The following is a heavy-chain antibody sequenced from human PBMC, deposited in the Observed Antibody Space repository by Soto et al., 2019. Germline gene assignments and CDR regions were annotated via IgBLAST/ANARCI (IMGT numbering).Heavy chain of an antibody. J-gene: IGHJ4*02. CDR1: GDSVSSNSAA. V-gene: IGHV6-1*01. D-gene: IGHD1-1*01. CDR2: TYYRSKWYN. CDR3: ARERPSTTSFDF. Sequence: PSQTLSLTCAISGDSVSSNSAAWNWIRQSPSRGLEWLGRTYYRSKWYNDYAVSVKSRITINPDTSKNQYSLKLNSVTHENTALYYCARERPSTTSFDFWGQGTPVTVSS.